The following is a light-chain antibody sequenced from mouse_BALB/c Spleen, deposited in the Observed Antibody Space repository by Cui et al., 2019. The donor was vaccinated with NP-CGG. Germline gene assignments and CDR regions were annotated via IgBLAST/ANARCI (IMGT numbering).Light chain of an antibody. Sequence: QAVVTQEPALTTSPGEKVTLTCRSSTGAVTINNYANWVQEKPDHLFTGLIGGTNNRVPGVPARFSGSLIGDKAALTITGAQTEDEAIYFCALWYSNHWVFGGGTKLTVL. CDR3: ALWYSNHWV. CDR2: GTN. V-gene: IGLV1*01. CDR1: TGAVTINNY. J-gene: IGLJ1*01.